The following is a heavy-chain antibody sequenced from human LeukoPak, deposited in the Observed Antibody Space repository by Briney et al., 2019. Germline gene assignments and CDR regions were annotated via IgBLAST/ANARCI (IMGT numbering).Heavy chain of an antibody. CDR3: AKERSSEMATIKGTFDY. D-gene: IGHD5-24*01. CDR2: IRYDGSNK. J-gene: IGHJ4*02. V-gene: IGHV3-30*02. Sequence: PGGSLRLSCAASGFTFSGYGMHWVRQAPGKGLEWVAFIRYDGSNKYYADSVKGRFTISRDNSKNTLYLQMNSLRAEDTAVYYCAKERSSEMATIKGTFDYWGQGTLVTVSS. CDR1: GFTFSGYG.